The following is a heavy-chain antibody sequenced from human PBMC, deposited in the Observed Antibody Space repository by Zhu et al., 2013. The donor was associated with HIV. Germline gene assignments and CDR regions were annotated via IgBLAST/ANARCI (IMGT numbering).Heavy chain of an antibody. J-gene: IGHJ3*02. CDR2: INAGNGNT. CDR3: ARDGETGTTYEDAFDI. D-gene: IGHD1-1*01. Sequence: QVQLVQSGAEVKKPGASVKVSCKASGYTFTSYAMHWVRQAPGQRLEWMGWINAGNGNTKYSQKFQGRVTLTRDTSASTAYMELSSLRSEDTAVYYCARDGETGTTYEDAFDIWGQGTMVTVSS. V-gene: IGHV1-3*01. CDR1: GYTFTSYA.